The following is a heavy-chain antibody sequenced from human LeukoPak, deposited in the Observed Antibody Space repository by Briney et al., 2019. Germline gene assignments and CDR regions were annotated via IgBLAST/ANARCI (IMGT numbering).Heavy chain of an antibody. CDR1: GFTFSTYV. V-gene: IGHV3-30-3*02. Sequence: PGGSLRLSCAASGFTFSTYVMHWVRQAPGKGLEWVAVITYDGGNQYYADSVKGRFTISRDNSKNTLYLQMNSLRVEDTAVYYCAKRCYFDYWGQGTLVTVSS. J-gene: IGHJ4*02. CDR3: AKRCYFDY. CDR2: ITYDGGNQ.